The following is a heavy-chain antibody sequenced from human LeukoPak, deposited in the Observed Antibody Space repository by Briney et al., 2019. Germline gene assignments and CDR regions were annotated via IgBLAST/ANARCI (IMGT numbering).Heavy chain of an antibody. CDR1: GFTFSNYA. V-gene: IGHV3-23*01. D-gene: IGHD4-17*01. CDR3: ARDRWTTGDFDY. Sequence: GGSLRLSCAASGFTFSNYAMSWVRQAPGKGLEWVSAISGGGGSTNYADSVQGRFTISRDNAKNSLYLQMNSLRAEDTAVYYCARDRWTTGDFDYWGQGTLVTVSS. CDR2: ISGGGGST. J-gene: IGHJ4*02.